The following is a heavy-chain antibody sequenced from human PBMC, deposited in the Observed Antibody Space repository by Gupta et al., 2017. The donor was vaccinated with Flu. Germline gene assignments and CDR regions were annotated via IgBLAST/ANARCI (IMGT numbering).Heavy chain of an antibody. J-gene: IGHJ6*02. CDR3: ARYTYSYGLDV. V-gene: IGHV3-7*01. Sequence: CVGSGYTFSKDWMSWVRLPPGKGPEWVANINRDGSATYYVDSVKGRFTISRANAKNSLFLQMSSLRAEDTALYYCARYTYSYGLDVWGQGTTVTVFS. CDR2: INRDGSAT. CDR1: GYTFSKDW.